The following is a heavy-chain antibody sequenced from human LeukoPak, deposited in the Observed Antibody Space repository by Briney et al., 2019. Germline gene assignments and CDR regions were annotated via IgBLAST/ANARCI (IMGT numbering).Heavy chain of an antibody. Sequence: GASVKVSCKASGYTFTSYGISWVRQAPGQGLEWMGRIIPILGITNYAQKFQGRVTIIADKSTNTAYMELSSLRSEDTAVYYCARGFRSTYYFDYWGQGTLVTVSS. CDR1: GYTFTSYG. CDR3: ARGFRSTYYFDY. CDR2: IIPILGIT. D-gene: IGHD2-2*01. J-gene: IGHJ4*02. V-gene: IGHV1-69*04.